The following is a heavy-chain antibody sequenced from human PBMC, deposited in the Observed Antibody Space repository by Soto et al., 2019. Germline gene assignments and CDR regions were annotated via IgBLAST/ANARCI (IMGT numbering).Heavy chain of an antibody. J-gene: IGHJ6*02. CDR3: ARDLRVYSGSYSDYYYYGMDV. D-gene: IGHD1-26*01. CDR1: GFTFCSYG. V-gene: IGHV3-33*01. Sequence: GGSLRLSCAASGFTFCSYGMHWVRQAPGKGLEWEAVIWYDGSNKYYADSVKGRFTISRDNSKNTLYLQMNSLKAEKKAMNYNARDLRVYSGSYSDYYYYGMDVGAQGTTVTVSS. CDR2: IWYDGSNK.